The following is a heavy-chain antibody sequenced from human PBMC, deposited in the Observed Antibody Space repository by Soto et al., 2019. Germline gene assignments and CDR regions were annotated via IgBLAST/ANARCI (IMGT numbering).Heavy chain of an antibody. J-gene: IGHJ3*02. Sequence: AGSLSLYGSASGFTFSSYAMHWDRQAPGKGLEYVSAISSNGGSTYYADSVKGRFTISRDNSKNTLYLQMSSLRAEDTAVYYCVKDCRSHDAFDIWGQGTMVTV. CDR2: ISSNGGST. V-gene: IGHV3-64D*06. CDR3: VKDCRSHDAFDI. CDR1: GFTFSSYA.